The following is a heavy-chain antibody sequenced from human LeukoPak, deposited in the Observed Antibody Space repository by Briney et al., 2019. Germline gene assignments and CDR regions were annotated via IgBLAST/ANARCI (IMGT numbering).Heavy chain of an antibody. CDR1: GFTFSSYW. V-gene: IGHV3-7*01. CDR2: IKQDGSEK. CDR3: ARGFPDFGSWFDY. J-gene: IGHJ4*02. Sequence: GGSLRLSCAASGFTFSSYWMTWVRQAPGKGLEWVANIKQDGSEKYYVDSVKGRFTISRDNAKNSLSLQMNSLRAEDTAVYYCARGFPDFGSWFDYWGQGTLVTVSS. D-gene: IGHD6-13*01.